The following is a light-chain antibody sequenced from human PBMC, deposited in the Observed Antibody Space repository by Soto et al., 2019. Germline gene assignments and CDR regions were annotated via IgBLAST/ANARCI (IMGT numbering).Light chain of an antibody. CDR3: QQYNIYPLT. V-gene: IGKV1D-16*01. CDR2: AAS. J-gene: IGKJ4*01. CDR1: QDINSY. Sequence: DVQMTQSPSSLSASVGDRVTITCRASQDINSYLAWYQQKPRNAPKSLIYAASSLQTGVPSRFSGSESGTDFTLTISTLQPADPATYYCQQYNIYPLTCGGGTKVEIK.